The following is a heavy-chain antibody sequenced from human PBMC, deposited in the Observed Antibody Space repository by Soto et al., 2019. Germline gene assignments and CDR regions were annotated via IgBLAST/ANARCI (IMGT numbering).Heavy chain of an antibody. J-gene: IGHJ5*02. D-gene: IGHD3-22*01. CDR1: GGTFSSYT. V-gene: IGHV1-69*08. CDR3: ARDLTVVLPEESWFDP. CDR2: IIPILGIA. Sequence: QVQLVQSGAEVKKPGSSVKVSCKASGGTFSSYTISWVRQAPGQGLEWMGRIIPILGIANYAQKFQGRVTITADKSTSTAYMELSSLRSEDTAVYYCARDLTVVLPEESWFDPWGQGTLVTVSS.